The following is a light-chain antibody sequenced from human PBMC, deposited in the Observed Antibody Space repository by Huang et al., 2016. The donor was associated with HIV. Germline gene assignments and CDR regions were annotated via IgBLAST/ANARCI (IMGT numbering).Light chain of an antibody. CDR3: QQFNSFL. CDR2: GAS. CDR1: QDISTF. V-gene: IGKV1-9*01. Sequence: IQLTQSPSSLSASVGDRVTISCRASQDISTFLAWYQQKPGKAPNLLIYGASTLQSGVPSSFRGSGSGTVFILTITNLQPEDFATYYCQQFNSFLFGPGTKVDVK. J-gene: IGKJ3*01.